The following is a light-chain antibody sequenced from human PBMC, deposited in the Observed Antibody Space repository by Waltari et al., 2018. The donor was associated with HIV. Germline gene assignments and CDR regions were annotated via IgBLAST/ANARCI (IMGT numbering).Light chain of an antibody. V-gene: IGLV1-51*01. CDR2: DSN. Sequence: QSVLTQPPSVSAAPGQKVTISCSGSSSNIGNNYVTWYQQLPGTAPKLLIYDSNKRPSGIPDRFSGSKSGTSGTLAITGPQTGDEADYYCGTWDSSLSAWVFGGGTKLTVL. J-gene: IGLJ3*02. CDR3: GTWDSSLSAWV. CDR1: SSNIGNNY.